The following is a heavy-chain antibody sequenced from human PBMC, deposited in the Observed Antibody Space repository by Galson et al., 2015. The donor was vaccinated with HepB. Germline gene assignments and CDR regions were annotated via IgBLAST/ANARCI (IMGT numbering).Heavy chain of an antibody. CDR1: GFTVSSNY. J-gene: IGHJ6*03. V-gene: IGHV3-66*01. D-gene: IGHD6-13*01. CDR2: IYSGGST. Sequence: SLRLSCAASGFTVSSNYMSWVRQAPGKGLEWVSVIYSGGSTYYADSVKGRFTISRDNSKNTLYLQVNSLRAEDTAVYYCAREPIAAAIDVWGKGTTVTVSS. CDR3: AREPIAAAIDV.